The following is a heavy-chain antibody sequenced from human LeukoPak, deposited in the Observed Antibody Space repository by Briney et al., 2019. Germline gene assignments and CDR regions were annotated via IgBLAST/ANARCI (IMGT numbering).Heavy chain of an antibody. D-gene: IGHD4-17*01. CDR3: ARMTTVTRGAFDI. CDR1: GGSISSGGYY. J-gene: IGHJ3*02. V-gene: IGHV4-31*03. CDR2: IYYSGST. Sequence: TLSLTCTVSGGSISSGGYYCNWIRQHPGKGLEWIGYIYYSGSTYYNPSLKSRLTISVDTSKNQFSLKLSSVTAADTAVYYCARMTTVTRGAFDIWGQGTMVSVSS.